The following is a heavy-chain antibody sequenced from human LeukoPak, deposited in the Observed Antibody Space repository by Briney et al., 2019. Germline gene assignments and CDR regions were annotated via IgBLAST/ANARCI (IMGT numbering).Heavy chain of an antibody. CDR2: INHSVST. Sequence: SQTLSLTCAVYGGSFSAYYWSWIRQPPGKGLEWIGEINHSVSTNYNPSLKSRVTISVDTSKNQFSLKLSSVTAADTAVYYCVQTTDDYYNGMDVWGQGTTVTVSS. V-gene: IGHV4-34*01. CDR3: VQTTDDYYNGMDV. J-gene: IGHJ6*02. CDR1: GGSFSAYY. D-gene: IGHD1/OR15-1a*01.